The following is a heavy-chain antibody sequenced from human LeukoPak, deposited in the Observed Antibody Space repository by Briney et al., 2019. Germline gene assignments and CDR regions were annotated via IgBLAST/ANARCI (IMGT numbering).Heavy chain of an antibody. CDR1: GITVSSNY. J-gene: IGHJ4*02. V-gene: IGHV3-66*04. CDR2: IYRGGST. Sequence: GGSLRLSCAASGITVSSNYMSWVRQAPGKGLEWVSVIYRGGSTYYADSVKGRFTISRDNSKNTLYLQMNSLRAEDTAVYYCARHRGDYGLQGFGYWGQGTLVTVSS. D-gene: IGHD4-17*01. CDR3: ARHRGDYGLQGFGY.